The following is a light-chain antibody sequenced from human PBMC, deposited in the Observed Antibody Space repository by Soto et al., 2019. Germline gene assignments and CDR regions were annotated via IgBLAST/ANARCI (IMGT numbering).Light chain of an antibody. Sequence: EIVLTQSPGTLPLSPGERATLSCRASQSVSSNYLVWYQQKPGQAPRPLIYGASSRATGIPDRFSGSGSGTDFTLTISRLAPEDFAVYYCQQYDNSPFTFGQGTKLEIK. J-gene: IGKJ2*01. CDR2: GAS. CDR3: QQYDNSPFT. CDR1: QSVSSNY. V-gene: IGKV3-20*01.